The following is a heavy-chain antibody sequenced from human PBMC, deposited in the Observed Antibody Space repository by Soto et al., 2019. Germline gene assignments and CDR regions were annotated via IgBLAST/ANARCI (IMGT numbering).Heavy chain of an antibody. V-gene: IGHV3-15*01. J-gene: IGHJ4*02. Sequence: GGSLRLSCAASGFTFSNAWMSWVRQALGKGLEWVGRIKSKTDGGTTDYAAPVKGRFTISRDDSKNTLYLQMNSLKTEDTAVYYCTTVEWFGESFDYWGQGTLVTVSS. CDR3: TTVEWFGESFDY. CDR2: IKSKTDGGTT. D-gene: IGHD3-10*01. CDR1: GFTFSNAW.